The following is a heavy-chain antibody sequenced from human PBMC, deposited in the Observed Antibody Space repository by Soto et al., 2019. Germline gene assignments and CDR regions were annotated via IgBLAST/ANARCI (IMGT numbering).Heavy chain of an antibody. J-gene: IGHJ6*02. D-gene: IGHD7-27*01. CDR1: GYTFTSYD. V-gene: IGHV1-8*01. CDR3: ASLPWANYYYYGMDV. CDR2: MNPNSVNT. Sequence: QVQLVQSGAEVKKPGASVKVSCKASGYTFTSYDINWVRQATGQGLEWMGWMNPNSVNTGYAQKFQGRVTMTRNTSISTAYMELSSLRSEDTAVYYCASLPWANYYYYGMDVWGQWTTVTVSS.